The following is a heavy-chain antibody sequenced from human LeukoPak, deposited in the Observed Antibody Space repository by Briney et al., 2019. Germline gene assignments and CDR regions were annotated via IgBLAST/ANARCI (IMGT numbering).Heavy chain of an antibody. Sequence: SETLSLTCTVSGGSISSSSYYWGWIRQPPGKGLEWIGSIYYSGSTYYNPSLKSRVTISVDTSKNQFSLKLSSVTAADTAVYYCARDWGKQRQPMNWFDPWGQGTLVTVSS. CDR3: ARDWGKQRQPMNWFDP. CDR1: GGSISSSSYY. CDR2: IYYSGST. V-gene: IGHV4-39*07. J-gene: IGHJ5*02. D-gene: IGHD6-25*01.